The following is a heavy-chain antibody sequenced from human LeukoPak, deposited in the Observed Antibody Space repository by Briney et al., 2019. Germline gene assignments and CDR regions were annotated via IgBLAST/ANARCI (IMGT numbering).Heavy chain of an antibody. J-gene: IGHJ6*02. V-gene: IGHV4-59*01. Sequence: SETLSLTCTVSGGSISSYYWSWIRQPPGKGLEWIGYIYYSGSTNYNPSLKSRVTISVDTSKNQFSLKLSSVTAADTAVYYCARVPLPIAAAGIPHYYGMDVWGQGTTVTVSS. D-gene: IGHD6-13*01. CDR2: IYYSGST. CDR1: GGSISSYY. CDR3: ARVPLPIAAAGIPHYYGMDV.